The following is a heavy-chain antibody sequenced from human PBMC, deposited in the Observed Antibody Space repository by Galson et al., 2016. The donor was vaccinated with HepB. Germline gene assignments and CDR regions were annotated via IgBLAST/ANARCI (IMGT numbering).Heavy chain of an antibody. CDR1: GFTFDNHA. D-gene: IGHD4-23*01. CDR2: DSGSGGIT. CDR3: ARDNRSAKLPYYYDY. V-gene: IGHV3-23*01. Sequence: SLRLSCAVSGFTFDNHAMSWVRQAPGKGLEWVSGDSGSGGITYYADSVKGRFTISKDNSKNVLYLNMSSLRAEDTAVYYCARDNRSAKLPYYYDYWGQGTLITVSS. J-gene: IGHJ4*01.